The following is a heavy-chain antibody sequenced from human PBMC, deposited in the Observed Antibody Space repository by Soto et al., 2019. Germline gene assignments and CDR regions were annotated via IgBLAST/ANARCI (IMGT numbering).Heavy chain of an antibody. J-gene: IGHJ1*01. CDR3: ARGRGYYDSSGYRLEYFQH. CDR1: GGSISSGGYS. D-gene: IGHD3-22*01. V-gene: IGHV4-30-2*01. Sequence: SETLSLTCAVSGGSISSGGYSWSWIRQPPGKGLEWIGYIYHSGSTYYNPSLKSRVTISVDRSKNQFSLKLSSVTAADTAVYYCARGRGYYDSSGYRLEYFQHWGQGTVVTVS. CDR2: IYHSGST.